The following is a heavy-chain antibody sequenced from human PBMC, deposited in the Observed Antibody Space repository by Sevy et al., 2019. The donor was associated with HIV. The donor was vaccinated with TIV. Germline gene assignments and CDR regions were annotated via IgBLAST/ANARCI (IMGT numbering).Heavy chain of an antibody. CDR1: GFTFSSYS. V-gene: IGHV3-21*01. D-gene: IGHD5-18*01. Sequence: GGSLRLSCAASGFTFSSYSMNWVRQAPGKGLEWVSSISSSSSYIYYADSVKGRFTISRDNAKKSLYLQMNSLRAEDTAVYYCARDLGGGTAMVSGFFDYWGQGTLVTVS. J-gene: IGHJ4*02. CDR3: ARDLGGGTAMVSGFFDY. CDR2: ISSSSSYI.